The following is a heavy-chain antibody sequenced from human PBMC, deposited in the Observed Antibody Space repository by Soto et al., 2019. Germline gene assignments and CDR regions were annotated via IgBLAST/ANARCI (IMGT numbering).Heavy chain of an antibody. CDR3: ARPTDYNYGMQV. CDR1: WYNFHTYW. V-gene: IGHV5-51*01. CDR2: IYPHDSDT. Sequence: TGESLKISCKGSWYNFHTYWIAWVRQMPGKGLEWMGFIYPHDSDTRYSPSFRGQVTISADKSTNTAYLQWTSLKASDTAIYFCARPTDYNYGMQVWGQGTTVIVSS. D-gene: IGHD4-17*01. J-gene: IGHJ6*02.